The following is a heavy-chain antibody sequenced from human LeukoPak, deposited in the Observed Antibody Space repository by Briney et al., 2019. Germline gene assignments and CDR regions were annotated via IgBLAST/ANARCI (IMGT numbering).Heavy chain of an antibody. CDR1: GFTFDDYG. J-gene: IGHJ4*02. V-gene: IGHV3-23*01. CDR3: ANDVRSIAVAGTKDY. D-gene: IGHD6-19*01. CDR2: ISGSGGST. Sequence: GGSLRLSCAASGFTFDDYGMSWVRQAPGKGLEWVSAISGSGGSTYYADSVKGRFTISRDNSKNTLYLQMNSLRAEDTAVYYCANDVRSIAVAGTKDYWGQGTLVTVSS.